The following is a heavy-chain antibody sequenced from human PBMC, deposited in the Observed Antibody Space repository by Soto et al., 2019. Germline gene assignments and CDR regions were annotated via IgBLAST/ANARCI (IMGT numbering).Heavy chain of an antibody. J-gene: IGHJ5*01. V-gene: IGHV6-1*01. D-gene: IGHD3-3*01. CDR2: TYYRSKWYN. CDR1: GDSVSSNSAA. CDR3: ARDHPGYYDFRSGYYQRGRSVWFDP. Sequence: SQTLSLTCAISGDSVSSNSAAWNWIRQSPSRGLEWLGRTYYRSKWYNDYVVSVKSRITINPDTSKNQFSLQLNSVTPEDTAVYYCARDHPGYYDFRSGYYQRGRSVWFDPWGQGTLVTVSS.